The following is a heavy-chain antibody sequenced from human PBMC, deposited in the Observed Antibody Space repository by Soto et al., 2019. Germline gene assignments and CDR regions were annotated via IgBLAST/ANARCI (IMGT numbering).Heavy chain of an antibody. J-gene: IGHJ5*02. CDR2: INPSGGST. V-gene: IGHV1-46*02. CDR3: ARAAPITMIVVANWFDP. CDR1: GYNFNIYG. Sequence: ASVKVSCKASGYNFNIYGINWVRQAPGQGLEWMGIINPSGGSTSYAHKFQCIVTMTMYTSTSTVYMELSSLRSEDTAVYYCARAAPITMIVVANWFDPWGQGTLVTVSS. D-gene: IGHD3-22*01.